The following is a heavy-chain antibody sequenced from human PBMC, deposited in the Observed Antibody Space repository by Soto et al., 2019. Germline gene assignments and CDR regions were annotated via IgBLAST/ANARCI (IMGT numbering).Heavy chain of an antibody. CDR3: AREWQRGTDY. Sequence: VASVKVSCKSSGYSFKDHYMHWVRQAPGQGLEWLGWIFPGSGGTNYAQKFQGRVTMTRDTSINTAYLELSRLTSDDTGVYYCAREWQRGTDYWGQGALVTVSS. CDR1: GYSFKDHY. J-gene: IGHJ4*02. V-gene: IGHV1-2*02. CDR2: IFPGSGGT. D-gene: IGHD6-25*01.